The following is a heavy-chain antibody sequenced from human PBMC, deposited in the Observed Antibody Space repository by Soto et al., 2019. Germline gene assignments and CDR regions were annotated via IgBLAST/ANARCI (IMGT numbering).Heavy chain of an antibody. CDR1: GGTFSNYA. D-gene: IGHD2-8*01. CDR2: IIPIFGTA. CDR3: ARDRGGVYYSGRDA. Sequence: QVQLVQSGAEVKKPGSSVKVSCKASGGTFSNYAISWVRQAPGQGLEWMGGIIPIFGTAMYAQKFQGGVTITADESTSTAYMDRSNLRSEDTAVYYGARDRGGVYYSGRDAWGKGTTVTVSS. J-gene: IGHJ6*04. V-gene: IGHV1-69*12.